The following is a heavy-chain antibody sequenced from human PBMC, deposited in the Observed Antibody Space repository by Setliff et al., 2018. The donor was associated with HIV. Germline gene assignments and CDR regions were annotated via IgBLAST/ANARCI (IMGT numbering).Heavy chain of an antibody. Sequence: GESLTISCKGSGYSFTSYWIGWVRQMPGKGLEWMGIIYPGDSDTRYSPSFQGQVNISADKAISTAYLQWSSLKASDTAMYYCARPLPYYDFWSGYEAFDIWGQGTMVTVSS. CDR1: GYSFTSYW. CDR2: IYPGDSDT. CDR3: ARPLPYYDFWSGYEAFDI. D-gene: IGHD3-3*01. J-gene: IGHJ3*02. V-gene: IGHV5-51*01.